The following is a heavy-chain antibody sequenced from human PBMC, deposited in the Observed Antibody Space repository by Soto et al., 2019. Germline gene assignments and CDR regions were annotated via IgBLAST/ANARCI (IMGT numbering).Heavy chain of an antibody. Sequence: SETLSLTCTVSGGSISSSSYYWGWIRQPPGKGLEWIGYISYSGSTNYNPSLKSRVTTSLDTSKNQFSLKLSSVTAADTAIYYCASLNFDILTGYYAFDLWGQGTMVTVSS. CDR2: ISYSGST. CDR1: GGSISSSSYY. D-gene: IGHD3-9*01. CDR3: ASLNFDILTGYYAFDL. V-gene: IGHV4-61*05. J-gene: IGHJ3*01.